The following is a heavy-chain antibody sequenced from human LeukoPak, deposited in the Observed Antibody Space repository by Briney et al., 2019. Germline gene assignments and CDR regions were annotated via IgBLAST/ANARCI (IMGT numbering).Heavy chain of an antibody. V-gene: IGHV4-34*01. CDR3: ARAQGYCSGGSCYKIDY. D-gene: IGHD2-15*01. CDR1: RGSFSGYY. J-gene: IGHJ4*02. Sequence: SETLSLTCAVYRGSFSGYYWSWIRQPPGKGLEWIGEINHSGSTNYNPSLKSRVTISVDTSKNQFSLKLSSVTAADTAVYYCARAQGYCSGGSCYKIDYWGQGTLVTVSS. CDR2: INHSGST.